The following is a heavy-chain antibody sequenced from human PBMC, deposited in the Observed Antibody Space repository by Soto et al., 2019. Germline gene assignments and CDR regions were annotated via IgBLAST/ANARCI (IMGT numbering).Heavy chain of an antibody. J-gene: IGHJ4*02. Sequence: EVQLLESGGDLVQPGGSLRLSCAASGFTFTNYAMTWVRQAPGKGLEWVSTISGGGSITYYADSLKGRFTISRDNSKNTLYLQINSLRDEDTAVYYCAKTIRGGYSSSRYYFDYWGQGTLVTVSS. CDR1: GFTFTNYA. CDR2: ISGGGSIT. CDR3: AKTIRGGYSSSRYYFDY. D-gene: IGHD6-13*01. V-gene: IGHV3-23*01.